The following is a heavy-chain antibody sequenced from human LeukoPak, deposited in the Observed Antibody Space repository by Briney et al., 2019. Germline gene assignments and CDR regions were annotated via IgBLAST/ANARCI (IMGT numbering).Heavy chain of an antibody. Sequence: SETLSLTCTVSGGSISSYYWSWIRQAPGKGMEWIAHISNSGTTYYNPSLKSRVTISIDTSKNQFSLKLSSVTAADTAVYYCARTAYARFFDLWGRGTLVTVSS. D-gene: IGHD2-21*01. CDR3: ARTAYARFFDL. V-gene: IGHV4-59*01. J-gene: IGHJ2*01. CDR2: ISNSGTT. CDR1: GGSISSYY.